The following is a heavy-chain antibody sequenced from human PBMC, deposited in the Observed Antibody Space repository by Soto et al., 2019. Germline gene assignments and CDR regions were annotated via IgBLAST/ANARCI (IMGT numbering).Heavy chain of an antibody. J-gene: IGHJ6*03. CDR1: GYTFTSYD. Sequence: ASVKVSCKASGYTFTSYDINWVRQATGQGLEWMGWMNPNSGNTGYAQKFQGRVTMTRNTSISTAYMELSSLRSEDTAVYYCARTYYDFWSGYYTDYYYYMEVWGKGTTVTVS. V-gene: IGHV1-8*01. CDR3: ARTYYDFWSGYYTDYYYYMEV. CDR2: MNPNSGNT. D-gene: IGHD3-3*01.